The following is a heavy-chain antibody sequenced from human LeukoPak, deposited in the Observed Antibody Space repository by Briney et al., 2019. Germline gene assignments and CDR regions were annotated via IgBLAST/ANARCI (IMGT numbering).Heavy chain of an antibody. D-gene: IGHD3-22*01. CDR2: IYYGGST. CDR3: ARVGRVYFYDNSGFAHAFDI. V-gene: IGHV4-39*07. J-gene: IGHJ3*02. Sequence: SENLSLTCTVSGGSISSSSYYWGWIRQPPGKGLEWIGNIYYGGSTYPNPSLKSRVTISVDTSKNQFSLKLSSVTAADTALYYCARVGRVYFYDNSGFAHAFDIWGQGTMVTVSS. CDR1: GGSISSSSYY.